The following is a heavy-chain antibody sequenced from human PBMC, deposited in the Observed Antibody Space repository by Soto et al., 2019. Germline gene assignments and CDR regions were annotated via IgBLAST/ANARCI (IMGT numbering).Heavy chain of an antibody. V-gene: IGHV1-24*01. D-gene: IGHD3-3*01. J-gene: IGHJ6*02. CDR2: FDPEDGET. Sequence: GAPVKGSRKVFGYTPTEISIHRGRQAPGKGAEWVGGFDPEDGETIYAQKFQGRVTMTEDTSTDTAYMELSSLRSEDTAVYYCATLPKPPTIFGVVIGLDYYYGMDVWGQGTTVTVSS. CDR1: GYTPTEIS. CDR3: ATLPKPPTIFGVVIGLDYYYGMDV.